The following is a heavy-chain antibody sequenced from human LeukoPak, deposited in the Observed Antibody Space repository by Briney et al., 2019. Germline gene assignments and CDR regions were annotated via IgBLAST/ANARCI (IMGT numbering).Heavy chain of an antibody. Sequence: ASVKVSCKASGYTFTNYGISWVRQAPGQGLEWLGWISVYNGNTNYAQKFTGSVIMTTDTSTGTAYMDLRSLKSDDTAVYYCAVHDFYSGGYHFVFWGRGTLVSVST. V-gene: IGHV1-18*01. CDR3: AVHDFYSGGYHFVF. J-gene: IGHJ4*02. CDR1: GYTFTNYG. CDR2: ISVYNGNT. D-gene: IGHD3-3*01.